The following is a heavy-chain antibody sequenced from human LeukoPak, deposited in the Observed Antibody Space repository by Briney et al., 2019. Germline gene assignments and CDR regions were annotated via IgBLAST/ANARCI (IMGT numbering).Heavy chain of an antibody. J-gene: IGHJ6*02. CDR1: GFTFSSYG. CDR2: ISCDGSNK. Sequence: GRSLRLSCAASGFTFSSYGMHWVRQAPGKGLEWVSVISCDGSNKYYADSVKGRFTISRDNSKNTLCLQMNSLRAEDTAVYYCAKDRGGYGVPGYYYYGMDVWGQGTPVTVSS. CDR3: AKDRGGYGVPGYYYYGMDV. D-gene: IGHD5-12*01. V-gene: IGHV3-30*18.